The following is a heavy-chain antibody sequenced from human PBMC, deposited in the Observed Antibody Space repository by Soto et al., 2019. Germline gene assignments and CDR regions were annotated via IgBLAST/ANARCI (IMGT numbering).Heavy chain of an antibody. Sequence: SKTLSLTCAVYGGYFSGYYWSWIRQPPGKGLEWFGEINHSGSTNYNPSLKSRFTISVDTSKSYFSLKLSSVTAADTAVYYCARTSSPVLSDDAFDIWGQGTMVTVSS. J-gene: IGHJ3*02. V-gene: IGHV4-34*01. CDR3: ARTSSPVLSDDAFDI. CDR2: INHSGST. D-gene: IGHD6-6*01. CDR1: GGYFSGYY.